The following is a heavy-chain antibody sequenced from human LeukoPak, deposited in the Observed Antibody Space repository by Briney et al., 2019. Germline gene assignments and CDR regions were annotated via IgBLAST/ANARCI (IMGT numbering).Heavy chain of an antibody. Sequence: PGGSLRLSRAASGFTFSSYSMNWVRQAPGKGLEWVSSISSSSYIYYADSVKGRFTISRDNAKNSLYLQMNSLRAEDTAVYYCARDQGIVGAMYYFDYWGQGTLVTVSS. V-gene: IGHV3-21*01. D-gene: IGHD1-26*01. CDR1: GFTFSSYS. CDR2: ISSSSYI. J-gene: IGHJ4*02. CDR3: ARDQGIVGAMYYFDY.